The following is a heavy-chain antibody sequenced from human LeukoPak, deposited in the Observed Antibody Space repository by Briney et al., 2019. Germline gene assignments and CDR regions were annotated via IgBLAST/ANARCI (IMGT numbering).Heavy chain of an antibody. CDR2: LKYDGSEK. Sequence: PGGSLRLSCAASGFTFSSYWMNWVRQAPGKGLEWVASLKYDGSEKYHADSVKGRFTISRDNAKNSLYLQMNSLRAEDTAIYYCARDGPAAGLYFDYWGQGTLVAVSS. CDR3: ARDGPAAGLYFDY. CDR1: GFTFSSYW. D-gene: IGHD6-13*01. V-gene: IGHV3-7*01. J-gene: IGHJ4*02.